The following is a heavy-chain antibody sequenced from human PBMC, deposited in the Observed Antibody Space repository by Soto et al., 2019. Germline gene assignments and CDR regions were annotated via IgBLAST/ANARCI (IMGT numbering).Heavy chain of an antibody. CDR3: ARDIRGYSRAFDF. V-gene: IGHV4-61*01. Sequence: QVQLQESGPGLVKPSETLSLTCTVSGDSVNSGSYYWTWVRQPPGKGLEWIGYISYSGSTNYNPSLHSRVTISIDTSKNQFSLKLTSVTAADTAFYFCARDIRGYSRAFDFWGQGTLVTVSA. CDR2: ISYSGST. CDR1: GDSVNSGSYY. J-gene: IGHJ4*02. D-gene: IGHD5-18*01.